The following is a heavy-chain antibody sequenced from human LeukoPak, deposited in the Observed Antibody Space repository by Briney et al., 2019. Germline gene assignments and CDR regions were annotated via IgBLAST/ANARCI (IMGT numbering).Heavy chain of an antibody. CDR2: IYYSGSI. V-gene: IGHV4-39*01. Sequence: NASETLSLTCTVSGDSISSSRYYWGWIRQPPGKGLEWIGSIYYSGSIWYHPSLKSRVTISVDTSKNQFSLKLTSATAADTAVYYCASPFRSGYSNNGARICWGQGTLVTVSS. CDR1: GDSISSSRYY. D-gene: IGHD6-13*01. J-gene: IGHJ4*02. CDR3: ASPFRSGYSNNGARIC.